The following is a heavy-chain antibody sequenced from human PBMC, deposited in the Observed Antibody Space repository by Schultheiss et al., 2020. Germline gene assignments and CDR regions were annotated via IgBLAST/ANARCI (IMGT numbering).Heavy chain of an antibody. J-gene: IGHJ6*02. CDR2: INPNSGGT. Sequence: ASVKVSCKASGYTFTGYYMHWVRQAPGQGLEWMGWINPNSGGTNYAQKFQGWVTMTRDTSTSTVYMELSSLRSEDTAVYYCAREDSYGDYYYYGMDVWGQGTTVTVSS. D-gene: IGHD4-17*01. V-gene: IGHV1-2*04. CDR3: AREDSYGDYYYYGMDV. CDR1: GYTFTGYY.